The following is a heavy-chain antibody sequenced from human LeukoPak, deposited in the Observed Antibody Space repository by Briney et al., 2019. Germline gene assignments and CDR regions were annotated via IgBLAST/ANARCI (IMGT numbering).Heavy chain of an antibody. CDR3: ARVYMVRGVITGGVH. CDR2: ISAYNGNT. J-gene: IGHJ4*02. V-gene: IGHV1-18*01. CDR1: GYTFTSYG. D-gene: IGHD3-10*01. Sequence: GASVKVSCKASGYTFTSYGISWVRQAPGQGLEWMGWISAYNGNTNYAQKLQGRVTMTTDTSTSTAYMELRSLRSDDTAVYYCARVYMVRGVITGGVHWGQGTLVTVSS.